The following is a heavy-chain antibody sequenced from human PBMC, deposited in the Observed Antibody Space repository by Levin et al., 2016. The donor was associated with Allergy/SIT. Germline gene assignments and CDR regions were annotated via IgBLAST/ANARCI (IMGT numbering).Heavy chain of an antibody. J-gene: IGHJ5*02. D-gene: IGHD5-12*01. CDR3: AKGGYSGYTYQGSWFDP. CDR1: GFTFSSHF. V-gene: IGHV3-23*01. Sequence: GESLKISCAASGFTFSSHFMRWVRQAPGKGPELVSGISGNSDQTYVANSVKGRFTISRDISKNTVYLQMNGLRAEDTAVYYCAKGGYSGYTYQGSWFDPWGQGTLVTVSS. CDR2: ISGNSDQT.